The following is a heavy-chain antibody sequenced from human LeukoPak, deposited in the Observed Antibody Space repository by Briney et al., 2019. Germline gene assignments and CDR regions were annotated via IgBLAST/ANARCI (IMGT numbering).Heavy chain of an antibody. Sequence: GGSLRLSCAASGFTFSGSAMHWVRQASGKGLEWVGRIRSKANGYATAYAASVKGRFTISRDDSKNTAYLQMNSLKTEDTAVYYCTSLGLQLGTAWGQGTLVTVSS. J-gene: IGHJ5*02. CDR2: IRSKANGYAT. D-gene: IGHD6-13*01. CDR3: TSLGLQLGTA. V-gene: IGHV3-73*01. CDR1: GFTFSGSA.